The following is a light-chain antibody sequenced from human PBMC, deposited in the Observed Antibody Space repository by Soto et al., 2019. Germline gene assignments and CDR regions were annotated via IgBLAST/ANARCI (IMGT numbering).Light chain of an antibody. V-gene: IGLV2-14*01. CDR2: EVT. CDR1: NSDIASYDY. CDR3: TSYSSIPPHVL. Sequence: QSALTQPASVSGSPGQSITISCTGTNSDIASYDYVSWYQHHPGTAPKLIIFEVTYRFSGVSGRFSASKSANTASLTISGLQPEDEAVYYCTSYSSIPPHVLFGGGTQVTVL. J-gene: IGLJ2*01.